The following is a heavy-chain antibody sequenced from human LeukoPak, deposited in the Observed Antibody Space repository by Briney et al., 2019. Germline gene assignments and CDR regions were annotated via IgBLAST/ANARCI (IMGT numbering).Heavy chain of an antibody. V-gene: IGHV3-13*01. D-gene: IGHD3-10*01. CDR2: IGTAGDT. CDR3: ARAGYYGSGSYPPQANYGMDV. J-gene: IGHJ6*02. CDR1: GFTFSSYD. Sequence: GGSLRLSRAASGFTFSSYDMHWVRQATGKGLEWVSAIGTAGDTYYPGSVKGRFTISRENAKNSLYLQMNSLRAEDTAVYYCARAGYYGSGSYPPQANYGMDVWGQGTTVTVSS.